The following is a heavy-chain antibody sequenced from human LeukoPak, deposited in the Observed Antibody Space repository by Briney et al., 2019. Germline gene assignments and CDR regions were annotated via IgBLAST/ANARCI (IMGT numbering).Heavy chain of an antibody. CDR3: ARVDLRYFDWFLSRSFDY. D-gene: IGHD3-9*01. CDR2: INHSGGT. J-gene: IGHJ4*02. Sequence: SETLSLTCAVYGGSFSGYYWSWIRQPPGKGLEWIGEINHSGGTNYNPSLKSRVTISVDTSKNQFSLKLSSVTAAGTAVYYCARVDLRYFDWFLSRSFDYWGQGTLVTVSS. CDR1: GGSFSGYY. V-gene: IGHV4-34*01.